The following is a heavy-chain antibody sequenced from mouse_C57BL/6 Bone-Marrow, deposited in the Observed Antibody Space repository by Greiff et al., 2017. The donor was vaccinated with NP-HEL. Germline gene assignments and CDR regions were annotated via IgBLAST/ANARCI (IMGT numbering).Heavy chain of an antibody. CDR2: IHPNSGST. CDR1: GYTFTSYW. J-gene: IGHJ2*01. V-gene: IGHV1-64*01. D-gene: IGHD1-1*01. CDR3: ARTPLITTVVAHYFDY. Sequence: QVQLQQPGAELVKPGASVKLSCKASGYTFTSYWMHWVKQRPGQGLEWIGMIHPNSGSTNYNEKFKSKATLTVDKSSSTTYMQLSSLTSEDSAVYYCARTPLITTVVAHYFDYWGQGTTLTVSS.